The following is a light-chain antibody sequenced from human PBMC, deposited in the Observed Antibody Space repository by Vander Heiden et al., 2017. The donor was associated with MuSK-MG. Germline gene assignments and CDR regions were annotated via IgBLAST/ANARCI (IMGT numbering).Light chain of an antibody. V-gene: IGKV3-15*01. CDR1: QSVSSN. CDR3: QQGKNWLGLT. CDR2: GAS. Sequence: IVMTLSPATLSVSPGERATLSCRASQSVSSNLAWYQQKPGQAPRLLIYGASTRATGIPARFSGSGSGTEFTLTISRLHSEDFAVYYCQQGKNWLGLTFGGGTKVEIK. J-gene: IGKJ4*01.